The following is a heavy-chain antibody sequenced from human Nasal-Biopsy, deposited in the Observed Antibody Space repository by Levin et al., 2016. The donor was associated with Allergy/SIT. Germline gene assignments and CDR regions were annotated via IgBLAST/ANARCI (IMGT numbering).Heavy chain of an antibody. CDR2: ISSTSAFI. D-gene: IGHD4/OR15-4a*01. CDR1: DSYFSTHN. Sequence: GGSLRLVPVQPLDSYFSTHNFHWVRQAPGKGLEWVSSISSTSAFIYYADSVKGRFTVSRDNSKRSLSLHMDSLRAEDTAVYYCARETVVSLEADGMDVWGQGTTVTVSS. J-gene: IGHJ6*02. V-gene: IGHV3-21*01. CDR3: ARETVVSLEADGMDV.